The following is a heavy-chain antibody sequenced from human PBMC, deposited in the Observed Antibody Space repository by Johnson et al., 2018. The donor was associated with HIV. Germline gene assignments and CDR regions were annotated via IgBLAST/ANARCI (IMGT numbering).Heavy chain of an antibody. J-gene: IGHJ3*02. CDR3: ARGKGWLDAFDM. Sequence: VQLVESGGGVVRPGGSLRLSCAASGFTFSIYDMHWVRQPTGKGLEWVSAIGVTSDTYYPGSVKGRFTISRDNAKKSLYLQMNSLRAGDTAVYYCARGKGWLDAFDMWGQGTMVTVSS. D-gene: IGHD3-22*01. CDR2: IGVTSDT. CDR1: GFTFSIYD. V-gene: IGHV3-13*01.